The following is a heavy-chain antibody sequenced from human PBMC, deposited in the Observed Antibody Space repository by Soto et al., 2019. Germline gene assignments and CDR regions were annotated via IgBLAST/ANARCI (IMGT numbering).Heavy chain of an antibody. CDR3: ARSGSGSYYGFDY. D-gene: IGHD3-10*01. CDR1: GGSISSSSYY. J-gene: IGHJ4*02. V-gene: IGHV4-39*01. CDR2: IYYSGST. Sequence: SETLSLTCTVSGGSISSSSYYWGWIRQPPGKGLEWIGSIYYSGSTYYNPSLKSRVTISVDTSKNQFSLKLSSVTAADTAVYYWARSGSGSYYGFDYWGQGTLVTVSS.